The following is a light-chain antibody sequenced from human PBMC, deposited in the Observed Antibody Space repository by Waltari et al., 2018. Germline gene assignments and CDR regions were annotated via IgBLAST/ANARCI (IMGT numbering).Light chain of an antibody. CDR1: QSVSIY. CDR3: QQRSTWPPS. Sequence: EIVLTQSPATLSLSPGERPTLSCRASQSVSIYLAWYQQKPGQSPRLLIYDVYKRATGIPARISGSGSGTDFTLTISSLEPEDFAVYYCQQRSTWPPSFGGGTKVEIK. CDR2: DVY. J-gene: IGKJ4*01. V-gene: IGKV3-11*01.